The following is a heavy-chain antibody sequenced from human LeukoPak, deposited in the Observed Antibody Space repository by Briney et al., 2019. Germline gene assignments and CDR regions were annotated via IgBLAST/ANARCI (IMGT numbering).Heavy chain of an antibody. J-gene: IGHJ4*02. Sequence: SETLSLTCTVSSYSITSGYYWGWIRPPPRKGLEWIGIIYHSGSTHYNPSLKSRVTISIDTSRNQFSLKLTSLTAADTAVYYCARVWVGYVAAAGYWGQGTLVTVSS. D-gene: IGHD6-13*01. CDR1: SYSITSGYY. V-gene: IGHV4-38-2*02. CDR2: IYHSGST. CDR3: ARVWVGYVAAAGY.